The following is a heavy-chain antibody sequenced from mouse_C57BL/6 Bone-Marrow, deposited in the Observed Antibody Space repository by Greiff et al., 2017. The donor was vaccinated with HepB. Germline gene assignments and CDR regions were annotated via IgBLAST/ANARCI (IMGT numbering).Heavy chain of an antibody. CDR1: GFTFSSYA. CDR3: TRAPYYDYDGYFDF. J-gene: IGHJ1*03. Sequence: EVHLVESGEGLVKPGGSLKLSCAASGFTFSSYAMSWVRQTPEKRLEWVAYISSGGDYIYYADTVKGRFTISRDNARNTLYLQMSSLKSEDTAMYYCTRAPYYDYDGYFDFWGTGTTVTVSS. V-gene: IGHV5-9-1*02. CDR2: ISSGGDYI. D-gene: IGHD2-4*01.